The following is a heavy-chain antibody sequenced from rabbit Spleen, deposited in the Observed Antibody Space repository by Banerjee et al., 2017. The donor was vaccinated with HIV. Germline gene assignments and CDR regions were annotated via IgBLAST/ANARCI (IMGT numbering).Heavy chain of an antibody. D-gene: IGHD1-1*01. V-gene: IGHV1S40*01. CDR1: GVSFSGNSY. J-gene: IGHJ4*01. CDR3: ARDLVAVIGWNFNL. CDR2: IDTGSSGFT. Sequence: QQLEESGGDLVKPGASLTLTCIASGVSFSGNSYMCWVRQAPGKGLEWVGCIDTGSSGFTYFATWAKGRFTCSKTSSTTVTLQMTSLTVADTATYFCARDLVAVIGWNFNLWGPGTLVTVS.